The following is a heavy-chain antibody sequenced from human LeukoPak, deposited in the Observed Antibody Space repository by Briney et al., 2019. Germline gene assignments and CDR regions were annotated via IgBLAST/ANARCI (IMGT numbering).Heavy chain of an antibody. D-gene: IGHD2-2*01. J-gene: IGHJ4*02. V-gene: IGHV1-2*02. CDR3: ARANALYCSSTSCLFDY. Sequence: GASVKVSCKASGYTFTDYYIHWVRQAPGRGLEWMAWINPNSGGTYYAQNFHDRITLTRDTSISTAYMGLSRLRSDDTAIYYCARANALYCSSTSCLFDYWGQGTLVTVSS. CDR2: INPNSGGT. CDR1: GYTFTDYY.